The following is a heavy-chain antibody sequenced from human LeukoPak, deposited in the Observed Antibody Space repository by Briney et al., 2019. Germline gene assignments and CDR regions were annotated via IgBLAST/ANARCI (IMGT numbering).Heavy chain of an antibody. CDR3: AREYYYDSSGYFIGGYYFDY. Sequence: GGSLRLSCAASGFTFSSYSMTWVRQAPGKGLEWVSSISSSSSYIYYADSVKGRFTISRDNAKNSLYLQMNSLRAEDTAVYYCAREYYYDSSGYFIGGYYFDYWGQGTLVTVSS. CDR1: GFTFSSYS. CDR2: ISSSSSYI. J-gene: IGHJ4*02. V-gene: IGHV3-21*01. D-gene: IGHD3-22*01.